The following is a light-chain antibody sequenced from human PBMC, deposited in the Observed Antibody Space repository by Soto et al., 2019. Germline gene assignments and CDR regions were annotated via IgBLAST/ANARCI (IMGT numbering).Light chain of an antibody. V-gene: IGLV2-14*01. CDR3: SSYTSNSTRV. CDR2: EVS. Sequence: QSALTQPASVSGSPGQSITISCTGTSSDVGGYNYVSWYQQHPDKDPKLMIYEVSNRPSGVSNRFSGSKSGITASLTISGLQAEDEADYYCSSYTSNSTRVFGGGTKLTVL. CDR1: SSDVGGYNY. J-gene: IGLJ3*02.